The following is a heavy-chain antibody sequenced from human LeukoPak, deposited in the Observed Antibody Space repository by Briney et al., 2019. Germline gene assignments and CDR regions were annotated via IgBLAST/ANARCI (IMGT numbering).Heavy chain of an antibody. CDR1: GFTFSSYS. CDR3: ARNYGSGSYYNFGY. V-gene: IGHV3-21*01. J-gene: IGHJ4*02. Sequence: GGSLRLSCAASGFTFSSYSMNWVRQAPGKGLEWVSSISSSSSYIYYADSMKGRFTISRDNAKNSLYLQMNSLRAEDTAVYYCARNYGSGSYYNFGYWGQATLVTVSS. CDR2: ISSSSSYI. D-gene: IGHD3-10*01.